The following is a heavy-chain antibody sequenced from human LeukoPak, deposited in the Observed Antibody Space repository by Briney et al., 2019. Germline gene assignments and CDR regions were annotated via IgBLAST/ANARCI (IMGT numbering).Heavy chain of an antibody. J-gene: IGHJ4*02. CDR3: AGDSTTWYYFTY. D-gene: IGHD2-2*01. CDR1: GFTVSSNF. Sequence: GGSLRLSCAASGFTVSSNFMSWVRRAPGKGLEWVSVIYSGGSTSYADSVKGRFTISRDNSKNTLYLQMNSLRVEDTAVYYCAGDSTTWYYFTYWGQGTLVTVSS. CDR2: IYSGGST. V-gene: IGHV3-66*01.